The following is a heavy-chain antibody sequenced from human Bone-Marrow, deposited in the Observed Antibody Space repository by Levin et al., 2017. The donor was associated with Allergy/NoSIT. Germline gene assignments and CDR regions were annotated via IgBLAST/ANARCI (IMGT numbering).Heavy chain of an antibody. V-gene: IGHV1-18*01. CDR3: AREGQSYTSSSGFLHY. CDR2: ISAYSGET. CDR1: GYTFTDHG. D-gene: IGHD6-6*01. J-gene: IGHJ4*02. Sequence: ASVKVSCKASGYTFTDHGVSWVRQAPGQGLEWMGWISAYSGETNYAQKFLGRVTMSADESSSTAYMELTSLTSEDTAVYYCAREGQSYTSSSGFLHYWGQGTLVSVSS.